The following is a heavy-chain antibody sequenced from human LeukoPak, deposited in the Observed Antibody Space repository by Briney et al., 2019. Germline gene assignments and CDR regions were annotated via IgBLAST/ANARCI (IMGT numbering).Heavy chain of an antibody. CDR2: ISYDGSNK. D-gene: IGHD6-19*01. CDR1: GFTFSSYA. CDR3: TRRAVAGSNDY. V-gene: IGHV3-30*04. Sequence: GGSLRLSCAASGFTFSSYAMHWVRQAPGKGLEWVVVISYDGSNKYYADSVKGRFTISRDNSKNTLYLQMNSLRAEDTAMYYCTRRAVAGSNDYWGQGTLVAVSS. J-gene: IGHJ4*02.